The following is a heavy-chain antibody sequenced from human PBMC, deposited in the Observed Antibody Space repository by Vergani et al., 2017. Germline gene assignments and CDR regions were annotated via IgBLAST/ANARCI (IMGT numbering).Heavy chain of an antibody. CDR1: GYTLTELS. CDR2: FDPEDGET. V-gene: IGHV1-24*01. Sequence: QVQLVQSGAEVKKPGASVKVSCKVSGYTLTELSMHWVRQAPGKGLEWMGGFDPEDGETIYEQKIQGRVTMTEDTTTDTAYMELSSLRSEDTAVYYCATARQPSCPAATVYMDVWGKGTTVTVSS. CDR3: ATARQPSCPAATVYMDV. D-gene: IGHD2-15*01. J-gene: IGHJ6*03.